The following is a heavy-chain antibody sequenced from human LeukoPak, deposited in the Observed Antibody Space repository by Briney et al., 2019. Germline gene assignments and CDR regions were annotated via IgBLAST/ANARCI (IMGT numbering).Heavy chain of an antibody. J-gene: IGHJ4*02. CDR3: ARVPGSGSYYNEYYFDY. V-gene: IGHV4-59*12. D-gene: IGHD3-10*01. Sequence: SETLSLTCTVSGGSISSYYWSWIRQPPGKGLEWIGYIYYSGSTNYNPSLKSRVTISVDTSKNQFSLKLSSVTAADTAVYYCARVPGSGSYYNEYYFDYWGQGTLVTVSS. CDR1: GGSISSYY. CDR2: IYYSGST.